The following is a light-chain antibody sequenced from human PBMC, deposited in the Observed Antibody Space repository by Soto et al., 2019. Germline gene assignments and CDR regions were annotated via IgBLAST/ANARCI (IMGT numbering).Light chain of an antibody. Sequence: EIVMTQSPATLSVSPGERATLSCRASQSVSSNLAWYQQKPGQAPRLLIYGASTRATGIPARFSGSGSGTKVPLTIISLQSEDFAVYYCQQYNNSSPWTFGQGTKVEIK. CDR1: QSVSSN. CDR3: QQYNNSSPWT. CDR2: GAS. J-gene: IGKJ1*01. V-gene: IGKV3-15*01.